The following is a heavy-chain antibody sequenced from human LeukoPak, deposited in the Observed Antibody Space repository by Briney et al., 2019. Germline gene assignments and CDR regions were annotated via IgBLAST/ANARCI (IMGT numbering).Heavy chain of an antibody. J-gene: IGHJ4*02. CDR1: GFTFSSYA. Sequence: PGGSLRLSCAASGFTFSSYAMSWVRQAPGKGLEWVSAISGRGGSTYYADSVKGRFTISRDNSKNTLYLQMNSLRAEDTAVYYCAKDGEYYGSGSYSDYWGQGTLVTVSS. D-gene: IGHD3-10*01. V-gene: IGHV3-23*01. CDR2: ISGRGGST. CDR3: AKDGEYYGSGSYSDY.